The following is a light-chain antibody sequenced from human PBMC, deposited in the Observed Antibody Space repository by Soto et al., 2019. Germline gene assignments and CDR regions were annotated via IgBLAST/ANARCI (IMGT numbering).Light chain of an antibody. CDR3: RSYAGSTVV. V-gene: IGLV2-8*01. CDR2: EVS. CDR1: SSDVGGYNY. J-gene: IGLJ2*01. Sequence: QSALTQPPSASGSPGQSVTISCTGTSSDVGGYNYVSWYQQHPGKAPKLMIYEVSKRPSGVPDRFSGSKSGNTASLTVSGLQADDEADYYCRSYAGSTVVFGGGTKLTVL.